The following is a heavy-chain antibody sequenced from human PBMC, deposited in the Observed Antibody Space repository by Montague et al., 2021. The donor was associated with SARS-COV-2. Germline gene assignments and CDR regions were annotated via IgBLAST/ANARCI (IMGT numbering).Heavy chain of an antibody. J-gene: IGHJ3*02. CDR1: GFTCGDYA. D-gene: IGHD2-2*01. Sequence: SLRLSCAASGFTCGDYAMHWVRQAPGKGLEWVSGISWNSGSIGYADSVKGRFTISRDNAKNSLYLQMNSLRAEDTALYYCAKDIGTYCSSTSCYWTGAFDIWGQGTMVTVSS. CDR3: AKDIGTYCSSTSCYWTGAFDI. CDR2: ISWNSGSI. V-gene: IGHV3-9*01.